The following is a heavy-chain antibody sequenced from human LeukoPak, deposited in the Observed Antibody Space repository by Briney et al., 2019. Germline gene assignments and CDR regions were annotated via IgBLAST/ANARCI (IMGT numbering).Heavy chain of an antibody. J-gene: IGHJ4*02. CDR1: GFTFSSYG. V-gene: IGHV3-30*02. Sequence: GGSLRLSCAASGFTFSSYGMHWVRQAPGKGLEWVAFIRYDGSNKYYADSVKGRFTISRDNSKNTPYLQMNSLRAEDTAVYYCARARYGSGSYCFDYWGQGTLVTVSS. CDR3: ARARYGSGSYCFDY. D-gene: IGHD3-10*01. CDR2: IRYDGSNK.